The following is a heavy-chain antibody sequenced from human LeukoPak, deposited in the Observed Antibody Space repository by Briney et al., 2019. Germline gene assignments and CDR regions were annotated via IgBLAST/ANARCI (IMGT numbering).Heavy chain of an antibody. D-gene: IGHD5-12*01. CDR3: ARDGRNGYEDDY. J-gene: IGHJ4*02. V-gene: IGHV3-23*01. Sequence: GGSLRLSCTASGFTFSTYAMSWVRQAPGKGLEWVSGINGGSTYYADSVKGRFTISRDNAKNSLFLQMNSLRAEDTAVYYCARDGRNGYEDDYWGQGTLVTVSS. CDR2: INGGST. CDR1: GFTFSTYA.